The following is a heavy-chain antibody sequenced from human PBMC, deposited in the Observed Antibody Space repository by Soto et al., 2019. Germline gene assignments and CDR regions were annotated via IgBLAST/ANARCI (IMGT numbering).Heavy chain of an antibody. CDR3: AHRPNDFWSGSEGYFFDY. V-gene: IGHV2-5*02. D-gene: IGHD3-3*01. Sequence: SGPTLVNPTQTLTLTCTFSGFSLSSSGAGVGWIRQPPGKALQWLELIYWDGDKRYSPSLKNRLTITKDTSKNQVVLTITNMDPVDTATYYSAHRPNDFWSGSEGYFFDYWGQGTLVTVSS. CDR1: GFSLSSSGAG. J-gene: IGHJ4*02. CDR2: IYWDGDK.